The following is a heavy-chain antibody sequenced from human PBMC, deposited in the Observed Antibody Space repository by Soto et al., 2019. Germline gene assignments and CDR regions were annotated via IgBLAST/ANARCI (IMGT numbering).Heavy chain of an antibody. V-gene: IGHV1-69*06. Sequence: QVQLVQSGAEVKKPGSSVKVSCKASGGTFSSYAISWVRQAPGQGLEWMGGIIPIFGTANYAQKLQGRVTITAYKSKSTAYLELSSLRSEDTAVYYCARGYVVVPAAMMTLYNWFDPWGQGTLVTVSS. CDR2: IIPIFGTA. CDR3: ARGYVVVPAAMMTLYNWFDP. CDR1: GGTFSSYA. D-gene: IGHD2-2*01. J-gene: IGHJ5*02.